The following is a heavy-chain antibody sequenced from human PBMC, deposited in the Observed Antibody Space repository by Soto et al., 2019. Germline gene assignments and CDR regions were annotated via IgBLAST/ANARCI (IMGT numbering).Heavy chain of an antibody. CDR2: IIPIFGTA. J-gene: IGHJ4*02. Sequence: SVKLTCKASRGTFSSYSLSSVRQAPGQGLEWMGGIIPIFGTANYAQKFQGRVTITADKSTSTAYMELSSLRSEDTAVYYCARGAARQAPFDYWGQGTLVTVSS. D-gene: IGHD6-6*01. CDR1: RGTFSSYS. CDR3: ARGAARQAPFDY. V-gene: IGHV1-69*06.